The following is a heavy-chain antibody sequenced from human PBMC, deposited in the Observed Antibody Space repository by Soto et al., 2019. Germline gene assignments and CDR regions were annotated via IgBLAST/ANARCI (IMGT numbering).Heavy chain of an antibody. CDR1: GFTFCRYE. V-gene: IGHV3-48*03. D-gene: IGHD6-25*01. J-gene: IGHJ4*02. CDR2: ITGTGSTI. CDR3: AREEQRSWFNHKQFDS. Sequence: EAQLVESGGGLVQPGGSLRLSCAASGFTFCRYEMNCVRQAPGKGLEWVAYITGTGSTIYYADSVKGRFTISRDNANNSLYLHMNSLRAEDTAVYYCAREEQRSWFNHKQFDSWGQGTLVTVSS.